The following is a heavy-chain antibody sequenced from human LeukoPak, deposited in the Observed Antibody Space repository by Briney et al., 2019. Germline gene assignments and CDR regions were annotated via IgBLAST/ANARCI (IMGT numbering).Heavy chain of an antibody. Sequence: SETLSLTCTVSGGSISSGGYYWSWIRQHPGKGLEWIGYIYYSGSTYYNPSLKSRVTISVVTSKNQFSLKLSSVTAADTAVYYCARESNWNGPGGYYFDYWGQGTLVTVSS. CDR2: IYYSGST. V-gene: IGHV4-31*03. CDR1: GGSISSGGYY. CDR3: ARESNWNGPGGYYFDY. D-gene: IGHD1-20*01. J-gene: IGHJ4*02.